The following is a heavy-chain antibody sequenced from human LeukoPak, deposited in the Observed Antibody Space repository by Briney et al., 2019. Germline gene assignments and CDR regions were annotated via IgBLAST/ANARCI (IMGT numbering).Heavy chain of an antibody. CDR1: GGSVSDNH. J-gene: IGHJ4*02. Sequence: SETLSLTCDVSGGSVSDNHWSWIRLAAGKGLEWFGRIHNSWRNNYNPSLKSRVTLSIDTSKNEFALKLSSMTAADTAVYYCAREARRYCTSTTCYMDFFFDYWGQGTLVTVSP. CDR3: AREARRYCTSTTCYMDFFFDY. CDR2: IHNSWRN. D-gene: IGHD2-2*02. V-gene: IGHV4-4*07.